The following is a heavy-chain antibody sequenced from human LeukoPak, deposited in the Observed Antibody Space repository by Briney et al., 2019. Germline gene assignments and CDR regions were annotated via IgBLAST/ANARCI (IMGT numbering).Heavy chain of an antibody. CDR2: INSDGSST. CDR1: GFTFSSYA. J-gene: IGHJ6*02. Sequence: GGSLRLSCAASGFTFSSYAMSWVRQGPGKGLVWVSRINSDGSSTRYADSVKGRFTISRDNAKNTLYLQMNSLRAEDTAVYYCARGSYSHYGMDVWGQGTTVTVSS. V-gene: IGHV3-74*01. D-gene: IGHD1-26*01. CDR3: ARGSYSHYGMDV.